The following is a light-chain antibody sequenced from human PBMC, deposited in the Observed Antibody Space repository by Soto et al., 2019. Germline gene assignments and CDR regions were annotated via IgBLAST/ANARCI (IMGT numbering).Light chain of an antibody. CDR1: SSDVGGYNY. Sequence: QSALTQPASVSGSPGQSITIACTGTSSDVGGYNYVSWYQQHPGKAPKLMIYDVSNLPSGVSNRFSVSKSGNTASLTIAGRQAEDEADYYCSSYTSSSTPFSVFGTEHKVNVL. V-gene: IGLV2-14*01. CDR3: SSYTSSSTPFSV. J-gene: IGLJ1*01. CDR2: DVS.